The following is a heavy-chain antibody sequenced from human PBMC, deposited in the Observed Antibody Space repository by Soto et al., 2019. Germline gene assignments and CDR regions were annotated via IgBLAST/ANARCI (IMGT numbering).Heavy chain of an antibody. CDR1: GFTFSSYS. CDR2: ISSSSSYI. D-gene: IGHD6-13*01. Sequence: EVQLVESGGGLVKPGGSLRLSCAASGFTFSSYSMNWVRQAPGKGLERVSSISSSSSYIYYADSVKGRFTISRDNAKNSLYLQMNSLRAEDTAVYYCARGRGSSSGRIYYFDYWGQGTLVTVSS. V-gene: IGHV3-21*01. J-gene: IGHJ4*02. CDR3: ARGRGSSSGRIYYFDY.